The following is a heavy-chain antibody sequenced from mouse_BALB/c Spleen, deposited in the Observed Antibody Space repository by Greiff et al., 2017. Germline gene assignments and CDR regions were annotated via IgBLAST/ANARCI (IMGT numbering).Heavy chain of an antibody. V-gene: IGHV5-6-5*01. CDR2: ISSGGST. CDR3: ARGYDYDEAWFAY. Sequence: EVQGVESGGGLVKPGGSLKLSCAASGFTFSSYAMSWVRQTPEKRLEWVASISSGGSTYYPDSVKGRFTISRDNARNILYLQMSSLRSEDTAMYYCARGYDYDEAWFAYWGQGTLVTVSA. J-gene: IGHJ3*01. CDR1: GFTFSSYA. D-gene: IGHD2-4*01.